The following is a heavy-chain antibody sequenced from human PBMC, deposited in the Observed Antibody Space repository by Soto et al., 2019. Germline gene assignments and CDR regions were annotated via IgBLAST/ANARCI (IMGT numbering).Heavy chain of an antibody. J-gene: IGHJ5*02. D-gene: IGHD1-26*01. V-gene: IGHV4-34*01. CDR3: ARPGMGNWFDP. CDR2: INYIGST. Sequence: QVQLQQWGAGLLKPSETLSLTCAVYGGSLSDNYWTWIRQSPGKGLEWIGEINYIGSTNYNPSLRSRLTMSADTPKNQIFLKLTSVTAADTGVYYCARPGMGNWFDPWGQGTPVTVSS. CDR1: GGSLSDNY.